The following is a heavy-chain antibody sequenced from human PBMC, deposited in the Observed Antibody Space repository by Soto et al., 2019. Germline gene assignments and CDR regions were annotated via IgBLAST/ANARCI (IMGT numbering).Heavy chain of an antibody. J-gene: IGHJ4*02. CDR3: ARDLGLWFGALSYYFDH. Sequence: PGGSLRLSCAASGVTFTSYSMNWVRQAPGKGLEWVSSISRSSNYIYHADSVKGRFTISRDNAKNSLYLQMNSLRAEDTAVYYCARDLGLWFGALSYYFDHWGQGTLLTVSS. CDR2: ISRSSNYI. CDR1: GVTFTSYS. V-gene: IGHV3-21*06. D-gene: IGHD3-10*01.